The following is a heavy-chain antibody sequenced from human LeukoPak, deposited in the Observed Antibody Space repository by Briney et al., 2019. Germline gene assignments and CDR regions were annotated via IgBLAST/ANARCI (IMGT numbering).Heavy chain of an antibody. CDR1: GFTFSSYW. Sequence: RGSLRLSCAASGFTFSSYWMSWVRQGPGKGLEWVSYISTTSSTIYYADSVKGRFTISRDNAKNSLYLQMNNLRAEDTAVYYCARKIVVAGQWYFDYWGQGTLVTVSS. J-gene: IGHJ4*02. CDR2: ISTTSSTI. D-gene: IGHD6-19*01. CDR3: ARKIVVAGQWYFDY. V-gene: IGHV3-48*01.